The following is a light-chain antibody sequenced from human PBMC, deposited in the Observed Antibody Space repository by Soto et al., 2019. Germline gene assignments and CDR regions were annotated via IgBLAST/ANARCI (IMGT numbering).Light chain of an antibody. Sequence: DIHMTQSPSTLSASLGDRVTITCRASQNIANWLAWYQQRPGKAPELLIYAASSLQSGVPSRFSGSGSGTDFTLTISSLQPDDFATYYCQQYNSYPWTFGQGTKVDIK. CDR1: QNIANW. CDR2: AAS. CDR3: QQYNSYPWT. V-gene: IGKV1-5*01. J-gene: IGKJ1*01.